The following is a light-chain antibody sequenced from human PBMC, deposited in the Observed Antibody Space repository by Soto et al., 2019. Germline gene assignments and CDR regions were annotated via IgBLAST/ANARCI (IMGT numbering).Light chain of an antibody. CDR2: GAS. CDR3: HQYNNWPPYT. V-gene: IGKV3-15*01. J-gene: IGKJ2*01. Sequence: EVVMTQSPATLSVSPGERATLSCRASQSVGSNLAWLQQKPGQAPRLLIYGASTRATGIPARFSGSGSGTEFTLSISSLQSEDFAAYYCHQYNNWPPYTFDQGTKLEMK. CDR1: QSVGSN.